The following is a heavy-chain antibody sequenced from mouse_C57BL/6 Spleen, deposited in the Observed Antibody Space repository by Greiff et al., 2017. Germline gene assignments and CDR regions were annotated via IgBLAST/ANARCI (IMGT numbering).Heavy chain of an antibody. CDR3: ARSTAQATWDY. CDR2: IYPGDGDT. Sequence: QVQLKQSGAELVKPGASVKISCKASGYAFSSYWMNWVKQRPGKGLEGIGQIYPGDGDTNYNGKFKGKATLTADKSSSTAYMQLSSLTSEDSAVYFCARSTAQATWDYWGQGTTLTVSS. CDR1: GYAFSSYW. D-gene: IGHD3-2*02. J-gene: IGHJ2*01. V-gene: IGHV1-80*01.